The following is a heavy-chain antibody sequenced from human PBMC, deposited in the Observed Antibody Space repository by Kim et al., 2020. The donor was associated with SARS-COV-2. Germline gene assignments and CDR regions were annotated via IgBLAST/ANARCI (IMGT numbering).Heavy chain of an antibody. V-gene: IGHV3-7*01. CDR2: IKQDGSET. D-gene: IGHD2-2*01. CDR1: GFTFSTYW. Sequence: GGSLRLSCAASGFTFSTYWMTWVRQAPGKGLEWVANIKQDGSETYYVDSVKGRFTISRDNAKNSLYLQMNSLRAEDTALYYCASRPSSNLYHGVFDYWCQGTLVTVSS. CDR3: ASRPSSNLYHGVFDY. J-gene: IGHJ4*02.